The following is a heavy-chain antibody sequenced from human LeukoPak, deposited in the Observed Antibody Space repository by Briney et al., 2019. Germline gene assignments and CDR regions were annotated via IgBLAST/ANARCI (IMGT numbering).Heavy chain of an antibody. CDR1: GGSISSGSYY. J-gene: IGHJ5*02. V-gene: IGHV4-61*02. CDR3: ARGLNWFDP. Sequence: PSQTLSLTCTVSGGSISSGSYYWSWIRQPAGKGLEWIGRIYTSGSTNYNPSLKSRVTISVDTSKHQFSLKLSSMTAADTAVYYCARGLNWFDPWGQGTLVTVSS. D-gene: IGHD3-16*01. CDR2: IYTSGST.